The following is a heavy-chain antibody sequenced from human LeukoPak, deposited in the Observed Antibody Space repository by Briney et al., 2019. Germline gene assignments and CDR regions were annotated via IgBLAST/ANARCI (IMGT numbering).Heavy chain of an antibody. V-gene: IGHV1-2*02. D-gene: IGHD2-8*01. CDR2: INPNIGGT. J-gene: IGHJ6*02. CDR3: ARGGYCTNGVCYSHYYYGMDV. CDR1: GYTFTGYY. Sequence: ASVNVSCTASGYTFTGYYMHCVRQAPGQRLERMGWINPNIGGTNYAQKFQGRVTMTRDTSISTAYMELSRLRSDDTAVYYCARGGYCTNGVCYSHYYYGMDVWGQGTTVTVSS.